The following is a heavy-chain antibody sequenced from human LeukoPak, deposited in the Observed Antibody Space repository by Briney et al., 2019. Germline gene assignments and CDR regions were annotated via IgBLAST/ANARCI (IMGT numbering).Heavy chain of an antibody. CDR1: GFTFDDYG. CDR2: INWNGGST. J-gene: IGHJ6*03. D-gene: IGHD3-3*01. CDR3: AKAPEGTYYDFWSGYYRNYYYYMDV. Sequence: PGGSLRLSCAASGFTFDDYGMSWVRQAPGKGLEWVSGINWNGGSTGYADSVKGRFTISRDNAKNSLYLQMNSLRAEDTAVYYCAKAPEGTYYDFWSGYYRNYYYYMDVWGKGTTVTVSS. V-gene: IGHV3-20*04.